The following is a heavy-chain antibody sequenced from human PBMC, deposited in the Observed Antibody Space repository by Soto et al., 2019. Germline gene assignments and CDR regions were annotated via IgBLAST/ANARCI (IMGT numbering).Heavy chain of an antibody. CDR2: IYYSGST. J-gene: IGHJ4*02. CDR3: ARSPEVGATTRVIGDFDY. V-gene: IGHV4-59*01. CDR1: GGSISSYY. D-gene: IGHD1-26*01. Sequence: QVQLQESGPGLVKPSETLSLTCTVSGGSISSYYWSWIRQPPGKGLEWIGYIYYSGSTNYNPSLKSRVTISVDTSKNQFSLKLSSVTAADTAVYYCARSPEVGATTRVIGDFDYWGQGTLVTVSS.